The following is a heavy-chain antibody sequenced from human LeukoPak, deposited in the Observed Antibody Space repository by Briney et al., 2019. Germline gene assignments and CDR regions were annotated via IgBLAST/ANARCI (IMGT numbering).Heavy chain of an antibody. D-gene: IGHD6-13*01. V-gene: IGHV1-69*05. CDR3: ARVGGDPSSSWYLDLYFDY. CDR2: IIPIFGTA. Sequence: SVKVSCKASGGTFGSYAISWVRQAPGQGLEWMGGIIPIFGTANYAQKFQGRVTITTDESTSTAYMELSSLRSEDTAVYYCARVGGDPSSSWYLDLYFDYWGQGTLVTVSS. CDR1: GGTFGSYA. J-gene: IGHJ4*02.